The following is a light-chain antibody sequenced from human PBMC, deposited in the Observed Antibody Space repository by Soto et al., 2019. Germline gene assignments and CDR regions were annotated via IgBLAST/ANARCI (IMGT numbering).Light chain of an antibody. CDR1: SSDIGYYVY. J-gene: IGLJ1*01. CDR3: SSHSSSSAYYV. Sequence: QSALTQPASVSGSPGQSITISCTGTSSDIGYYVYVSWYQHHSGKAPKLIIYEVNNRPSGVSNRFSGSKSVNTASLTISGLQAEDEADYYCSSHSSSSAYYVFGTGTKLTVL. CDR2: EVN. V-gene: IGLV2-14*01.